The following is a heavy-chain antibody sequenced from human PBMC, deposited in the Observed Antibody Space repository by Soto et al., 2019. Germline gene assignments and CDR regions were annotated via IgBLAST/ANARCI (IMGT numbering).Heavy chain of an antibody. J-gene: IGHJ6*02. D-gene: IGHD3-16*01. Sequence: ASVKVSFKSSGYTFIDFDINWLLQASGQGPEWMGWMNAKSGDTFFPQRFQGKFNMTWDTSLSTAYMEVGSLTSDDTAIYYCARGNPFNYAGFDVWGQGTTVTVSS. CDR2: MNAKSGDT. CDR3: ARGNPFNYAGFDV. V-gene: IGHV1-8*01. CDR1: GYTFIDFD.